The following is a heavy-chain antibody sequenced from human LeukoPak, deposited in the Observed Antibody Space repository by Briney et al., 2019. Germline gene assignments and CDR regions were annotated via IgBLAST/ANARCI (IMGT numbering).Heavy chain of an antibody. CDR1: GFTFNSFG. CDR2: ISYDGSYE. Sequence: PGGSLRLSCAASGFTFNSFGMHWVRQAPGKGLEWVAVISYDGSYEYYADSVEGRFTISRDSSKNTLYLQMNSLRAEDTAVYYCAKGYYYDSSGHYPFGYWGQGTLVTVSS. J-gene: IGHJ4*02. D-gene: IGHD3-22*01. V-gene: IGHV3-30*18. CDR3: AKGYYYDSSGHYPFGY.